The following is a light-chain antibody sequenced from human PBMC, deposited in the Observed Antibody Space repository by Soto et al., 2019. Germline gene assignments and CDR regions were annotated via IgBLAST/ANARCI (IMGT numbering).Light chain of an antibody. Sequence: DIQMTQSPSTLSASVGDRVTITCRASQRISSWLAWYQQKSGKAPKILIYDVSNLESGVPSRFSGSGSGTEFTLTISSLQPDDFATYYCQQYKSYYTFGQGTKLEI. V-gene: IGKV1-5*01. CDR3: QQYKSYYT. CDR2: DVS. CDR1: QRISSW. J-gene: IGKJ2*01.